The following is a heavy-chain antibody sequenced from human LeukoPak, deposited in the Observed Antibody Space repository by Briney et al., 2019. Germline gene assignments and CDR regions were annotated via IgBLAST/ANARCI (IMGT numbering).Heavy chain of an antibody. CDR3: ARRGYSGYDYGLDY. D-gene: IGHD5-12*01. V-gene: IGHV3-7*01. J-gene: IGHJ4*02. Sequence: GGSLRLPCAASGFTFSSYWMSWVRQAPGKGLEWVANIKQDGSEKYYVDSVKGRFTISRDNAKNSLYLQMNSLRAEDTAVYYCARRGYSGYDYGLDYWGQGTLATVSS. CDR1: GFTFSSYW. CDR2: IKQDGSEK.